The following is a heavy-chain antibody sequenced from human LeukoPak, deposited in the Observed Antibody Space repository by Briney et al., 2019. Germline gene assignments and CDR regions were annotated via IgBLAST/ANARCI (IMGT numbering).Heavy chain of an antibody. D-gene: IGHD5-18*01. J-gene: IGHJ4*02. CDR2: IYHSGST. V-gene: IGHV4-30-2*01. Sequence: SQTLSLTCAVSGGSISSGGYSWSWIRQPPGKGLEWIGYIYHSGSTYYNPSLKSRVTISVDRSKNQFSLKLGSVTAADTAVYYCASGYSYDPLDYWGQGTLVTVSS. CDR3: ASGYSYDPLDY. CDR1: GGSISSGGYS.